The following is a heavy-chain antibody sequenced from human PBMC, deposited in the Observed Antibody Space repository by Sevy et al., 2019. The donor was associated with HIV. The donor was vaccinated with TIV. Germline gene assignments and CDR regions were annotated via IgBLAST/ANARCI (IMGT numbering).Heavy chain of an antibody. CDR1: GYTFTGYY. V-gene: IGHV1-2*06. J-gene: IGHJ4*02. CDR2: INPNSGGT. D-gene: IGHD1-26*01. Sequence: ASVKVSCKASGYTFTGYYMHWVRQAPGQGLEWMGRINPNSGGTNYAQKFQGRVTMTRDTSISIAYMELSRLRSDDTAVYYCARDLSGSYPSYYFDYWGQGTLVTVSS. CDR3: ARDLSGSYPSYYFDY.